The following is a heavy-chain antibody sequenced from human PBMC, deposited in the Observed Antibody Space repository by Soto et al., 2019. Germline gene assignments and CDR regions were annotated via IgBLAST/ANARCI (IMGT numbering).Heavy chain of an antibody. CDR1: GGSISGTSYY. CDR2: IYYSGST. D-gene: IGHD2-2*01. CDR3: ARVQYAVGRFDP. Sequence: SETLSLTCTVSGGSISGTSYYWGWIRQPPGKGLEWIGYIYYSGSTNYNPSLKSRVTISVDTSKNQFSLKLSSVTAADTAVYYCARVQYAVGRFDPWGQGTLVTVSS. V-gene: IGHV4-61*05. J-gene: IGHJ5*02.